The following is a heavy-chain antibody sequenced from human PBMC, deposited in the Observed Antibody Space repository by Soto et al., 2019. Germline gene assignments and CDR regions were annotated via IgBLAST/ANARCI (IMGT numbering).Heavy chain of an antibody. Sequence: SETLSLTCTVSCGSISSGGYYWSWIRQHPGKGLEWIGYIYYSGSTYYNPSLKSRVTISVDTSKNQFSLKLSSVTAADTAVYYCAREDTAMVTFDYWGQGTLVTVSS. CDR2: IYYSGST. V-gene: IGHV4-31*03. CDR3: AREDTAMVTFDY. CDR1: CGSISSGGYY. D-gene: IGHD5-18*01. J-gene: IGHJ4*02.